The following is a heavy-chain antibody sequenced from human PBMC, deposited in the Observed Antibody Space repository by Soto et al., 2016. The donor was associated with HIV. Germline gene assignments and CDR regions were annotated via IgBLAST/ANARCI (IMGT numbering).Heavy chain of an antibody. CDR2: INSDGSTR. Sequence: EVQLVQSGGGLAKPGGSLRLSCAASGFTFTNHWMHWVRQTPEKGLVWVSRINSDGSTRNYADFVEGRFTISRDNAKNTVHLQLTSLRVEDTAVYYCVRDGYNFELAHWGQGVLVTVSS. D-gene: IGHD1-1*01. CDR1: GFTFTNHW. CDR3: VRDGYNFELAH. J-gene: IGHJ4*02. V-gene: IGHV3-74*01.